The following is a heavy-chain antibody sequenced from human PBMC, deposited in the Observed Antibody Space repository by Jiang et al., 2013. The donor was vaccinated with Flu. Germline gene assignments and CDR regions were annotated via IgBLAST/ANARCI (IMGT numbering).Heavy chain of an antibody. CDR1: GDSVSSNSAA. Sequence: QTLSLTCAISGDSVSSNSAAWNWIRQSPSRGLEWLGRTYYRSKWYNDYAVSVKSRITINPDTSKNQFSLQLNSVTPEDTAVYYCARDTKLDTAMLDYFDYWGQGTLVTVSS. J-gene: IGHJ4*02. CDR3: ARDTKLDTAMLDYFDY. D-gene: IGHD5-18*01. CDR2: TYYRSKWYN. V-gene: IGHV6-1*01.